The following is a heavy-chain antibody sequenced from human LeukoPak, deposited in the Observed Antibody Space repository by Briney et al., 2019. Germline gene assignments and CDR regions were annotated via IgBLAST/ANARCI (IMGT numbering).Heavy chain of an antibody. Sequence: GGSLRLSCAASGFTFSSYAMHWVRQAPGKGLEYVSAISSNGGSTYYANSVKGRFTISRDNSKNTLYPQMGSLRAEDMAVYYCARDREPSYDFWSGYHNWFDPWGQGTLVTVSS. D-gene: IGHD3-3*01. CDR1: GFTFSSYA. V-gene: IGHV3-64*01. J-gene: IGHJ5*02. CDR3: ARDREPSYDFWSGYHNWFDP. CDR2: ISSNGGST.